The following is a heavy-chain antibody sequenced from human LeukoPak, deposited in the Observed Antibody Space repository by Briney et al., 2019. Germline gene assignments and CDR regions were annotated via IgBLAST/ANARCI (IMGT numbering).Heavy chain of an antibody. J-gene: IGHJ4*02. CDR2: IYYSGST. D-gene: IGHD1-1*01. Sequence: PSETLSLTCTVSGGSISSSSYYWGWIRQPPGKGLEWIGSIYYSGSTYYNPSLKSRVTISVDTSKNQFSLKLSSVTAADTAVYYCAKGVRTQLQLEEWGQGTLVTVSS. CDR3: AKGVRTQLQLEE. V-gene: IGHV4-39*01. CDR1: GGSISSSSYY.